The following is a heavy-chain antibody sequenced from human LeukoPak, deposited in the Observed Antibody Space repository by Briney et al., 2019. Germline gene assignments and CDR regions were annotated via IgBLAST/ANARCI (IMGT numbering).Heavy chain of an antibody. J-gene: IGHJ3*02. D-gene: IGHD6-19*01. CDR2: ISSSSYI. V-gene: IGHV3-21*01. CDR1: GFTFSSYS. Sequence: PGGSLRLSCAASGFTFSSYSMNWVRQAPGKGLEWVSSISSSSYIYYADSVKGRFTISRDNAKNSLYLQMNSLRAEDTAVYYCARDPRVAGTYDAFDIWGQGTMVTVSS. CDR3: ARDPRVAGTYDAFDI.